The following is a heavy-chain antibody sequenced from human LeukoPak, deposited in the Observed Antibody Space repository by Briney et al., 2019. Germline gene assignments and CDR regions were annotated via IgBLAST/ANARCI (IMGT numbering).Heavy chain of an antibody. CDR3: AREIGPIQLHLWGSAFDY. CDR2: INPSGGST. Sequence: GASVKVSRKASGYTFTGYYMHWVRQAPGQGLQWMGIINPSGGSTSYAQKFQGRVTMTRDTSTSTVYMKLSSLRSEDTAVYYCAREIGPIQLHLWGSAFDYWGQGTLVTVSS. V-gene: IGHV1-46*01. CDR1: GYTFTGYY. D-gene: IGHD5-18*01. J-gene: IGHJ4*02.